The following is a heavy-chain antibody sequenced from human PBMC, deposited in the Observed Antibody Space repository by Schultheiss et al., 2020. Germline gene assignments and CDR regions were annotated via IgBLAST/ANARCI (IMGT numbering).Heavy chain of an antibody. CDR1: GFTFSSYA. CDR2: ISYDGSNK. J-gene: IGHJ6*02. V-gene: IGHV3-30*04. CDR3: ARDGTPKRYSSGWYDKYYDMDV. D-gene: IGHD6-19*01. Sequence: GGSLRLSCAASGFTFSSYAMHWVRQAPGKGLEWVAVISYDGSNKYYADSVKGRFTISRDNSKNTLYLQMNSLRAEDTAVYYCARDGTPKRYSSGWYDKYYDMDVWGQGTTVTVS.